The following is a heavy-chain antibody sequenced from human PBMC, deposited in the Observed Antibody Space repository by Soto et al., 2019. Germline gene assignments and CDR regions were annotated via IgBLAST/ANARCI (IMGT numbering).Heavy chain of an antibody. CDR2: IKSKTDGGTT. Sequence: GGSLRLSCAASGFTFSNAWMSWVRQAPGKGLEWVGRIKSKTDGGTTDYAAPVKGRFTISRDDSKNTLYLQMNSLKTDDTAVYYCTTARGGYGSVIYVSWGQGPLVTVSS. V-gene: IGHV3-15*01. CDR1: GFTFSNAW. J-gene: IGHJ5*02. D-gene: IGHD3-10*01. CDR3: TTARGGYGSVIYVS.